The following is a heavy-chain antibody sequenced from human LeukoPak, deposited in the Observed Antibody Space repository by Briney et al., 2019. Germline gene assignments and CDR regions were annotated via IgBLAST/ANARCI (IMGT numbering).Heavy chain of an antibody. J-gene: IGHJ4*02. CDR1: GFTFSNYG. V-gene: IGHV3-74*01. CDR2: INGDGSST. Sequence: GGSLRLSCAASGFTFSNYGMTWVRQAPGKGLEWVSGINGDGSSTSYTDSVKGRFTISRDNAKNTLYLQMNSLRAEDTAVYYCARGEGSSGWYFDYWGQGTLVTVSS. D-gene: IGHD6-19*01. CDR3: ARGEGSSGWYFDY.